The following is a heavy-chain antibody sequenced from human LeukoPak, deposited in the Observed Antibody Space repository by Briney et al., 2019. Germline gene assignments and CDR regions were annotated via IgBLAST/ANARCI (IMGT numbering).Heavy chain of an antibody. D-gene: IGHD1-26*01. V-gene: IGHV4-38-2*02. Sequence: SETLSLTCTVSGYSISSGYYWGWIRQPPGKGLEWIGNIYHSGSTYYNPSLKSRVTISVDTSKNQFSLKLSSVTAADTAVYFCARDLIDGFVGATVYWGLGTLVTVSS. CDR3: ARDLIDGFVGATVY. CDR2: IYHSGST. CDR1: GYSISSGYY. J-gene: IGHJ4*02.